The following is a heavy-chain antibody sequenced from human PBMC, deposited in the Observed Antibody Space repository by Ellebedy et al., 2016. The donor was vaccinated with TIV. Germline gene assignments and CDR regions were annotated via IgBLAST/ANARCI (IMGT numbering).Heavy chain of an antibody. Sequence: ASVKVSCKASGYTFRSYGMSWVRHPPGQGLEWMGGIIAIFRTTNYAQKFQGRVTITADESTSTVYMELSSLRSEDTAMYYCARDNHYNVQYFQQWGQGTLVTVSS. V-gene: IGHV1-69*13. CDR3: ARDNHYNVQYFQQ. D-gene: IGHD3-10*02. J-gene: IGHJ1*01. CDR1: GYTFRSYG. CDR2: IIAIFRTT.